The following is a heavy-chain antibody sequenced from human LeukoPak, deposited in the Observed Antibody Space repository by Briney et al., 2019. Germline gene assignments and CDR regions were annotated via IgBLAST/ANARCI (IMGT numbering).Heavy chain of an antibody. D-gene: IGHD3-10*01. CDR1: GGSINSYY. J-gene: IGHJ3*02. CDR2: IYSSGGT. V-gene: IGHV4-59*08. Sequence: SETLSLTCTVSGGSINSYYWSWIRQSPGKGLEWIGCIYSSGGTNYNPSLMSRLTISVDTAKNQFSLQLSSVTPEDTAVYYCVGQKPGLRAFDIWGQGTMVTVSS. CDR3: VGQKPGLRAFDI.